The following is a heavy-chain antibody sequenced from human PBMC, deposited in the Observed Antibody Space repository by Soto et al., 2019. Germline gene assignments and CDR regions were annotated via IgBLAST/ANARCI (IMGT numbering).Heavy chain of an antibody. D-gene: IGHD4-17*01. CDR3: AKEGRDTTVTTNLDS. CDR1: GFTFTNYA. V-gene: IGHV3-23*01. Sequence: EVQLMESGGDLVQPGGSLRLSCAASGFTFTNYAMNWVRQAPGKGLEWVSSILGGGSRYYADSVKGRFTISRDNSERTLDLQMNSLRAEDTAVYFCAKEGRDTTVTTNLDSWGQGTLVTVSS. J-gene: IGHJ4*02. CDR2: ILGGGSR.